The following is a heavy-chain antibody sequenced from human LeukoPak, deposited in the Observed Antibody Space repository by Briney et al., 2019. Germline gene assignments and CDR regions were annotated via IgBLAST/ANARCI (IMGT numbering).Heavy chain of an antibody. CDR1: GFSFNSDW. Sequence: GGSLRLSCAASGFSFNSDWMDWVRQAPGKGLEWVANIKHDESEKNYLDSVKGRFTIPRDNAQNSLYLQMNGLRVEDTAVYYCTRRLDDWGQGTLVTVSS. D-gene: IGHD3-16*01. CDR2: IKHDESEK. CDR3: TRRLDD. V-gene: IGHV3-7*01. J-gene: IGHJ4*02.